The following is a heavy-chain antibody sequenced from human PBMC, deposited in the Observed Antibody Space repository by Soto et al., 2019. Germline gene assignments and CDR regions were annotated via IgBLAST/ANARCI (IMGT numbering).Heavy chain of an antibody. V-gene: IGHV1-2*04. D-gene: IGHD2-21*02. J-gene: IGHJ2*01. CDR3: ARGNIVVVTDNWYLDL. CDR2: INPNSGGT. Sequence: QVQLVQSGAEVKKPGASVKVSCKASGYTFTGYYMHWVRQAPGQGLEWMGWINPNSGGTNYAQKFQGWVTMTRDTSISTAYMELSRLRSDDTAVYYCARGNIVVVTDNWYLDLWGRGTLVTVSS. CDR1: GYTFTGYY.